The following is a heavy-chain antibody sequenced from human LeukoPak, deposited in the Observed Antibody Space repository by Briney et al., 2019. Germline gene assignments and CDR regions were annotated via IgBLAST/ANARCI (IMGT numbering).Heavy chain of an antibody. CDR3: ARVRIAVAGTYFYYMDV. J-gene: IGHJ6*03. CDR2: ICASGST. D-gene: IGHD6-19*01. V-gene: IGHV4-4*07. Sequence: SETLSLTCTVSGGSISSYCWSWIRQPAGKELEWIGRICASGSTNYHPSLKSRVTMSVDTSKNQFSLRLSSVTAADTAVYYCARVRIAVAGTYFYYMDVWGKGTTVTVSS. CDR1: GGSISSYC.